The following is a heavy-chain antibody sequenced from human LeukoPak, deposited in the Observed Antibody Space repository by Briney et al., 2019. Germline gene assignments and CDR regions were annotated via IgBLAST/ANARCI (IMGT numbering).Heavy chain of an antibody. CDR2: ILYDGSNK. V-gene: IGHV3-30-3*01. Sequence: GGSLRLSWAASGFTFSSYPMHWVRQAPGKGMGWGAVILYDGSNKYYADSVKGRFTISRDNSKNTLYLQMNSLRAEDTAVYYCARSGYSYGPSTFFDYWGQGTLVTVSS. D-gene: IGHD5-18*01. J-gene: IGHJ4*02. CDR1: GFTFSSYP. CDR3: ARSGYSYGPSTFFDY.